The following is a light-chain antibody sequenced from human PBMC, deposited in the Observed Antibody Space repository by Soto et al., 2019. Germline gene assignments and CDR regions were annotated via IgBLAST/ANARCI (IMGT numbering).Light chain of an antibody. CDR1: QSVSTR. CDR2: DAS. CDR3: QQYSVYWT. J-gene: IGKJ1*01. Sequence: DIQKTPSPSSLSASVGDRVTIICRASQSVSTRLAWYQQKPGKAPKVLIYDASSWAGGVPSRFTGSGSGTEFTLTINSLQPDDFATYYCQQYSVYWTFGQGTKVDIK. V-gene: IGKV1-5*02.